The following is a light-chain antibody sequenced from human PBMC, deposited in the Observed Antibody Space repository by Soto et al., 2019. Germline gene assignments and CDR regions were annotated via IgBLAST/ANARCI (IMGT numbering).Light chain of an antibody. CDR3: QQHSSYAVT. Sequence: DIQLTQSPSILSASVGDRVTITCRASQDIGRWLAWYHQKPGKAPKLLIYDAFTLGSGVPSRFSGSRSGTEFTLTISSLQPGDFATYYCQQHSSYAVTFGQGTELEI. J-gene: IGKJ2*01. V-gene: IGKV1-5*01. CDR2: DAF. CDR1: QDIGRW.